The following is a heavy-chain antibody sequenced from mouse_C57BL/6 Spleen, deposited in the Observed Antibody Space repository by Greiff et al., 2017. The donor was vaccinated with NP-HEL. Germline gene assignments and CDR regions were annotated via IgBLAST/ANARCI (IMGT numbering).Heavy chain of an antibody. V-gene: IGHV1-82*01. Sequence: VQRVESGPELVKPGASVKISCKASGYAFSSSWMNWVKQRPGKGLEWIGRVYPGDGDTNYNGKFKGKATLTADKSSSTAYMQLSSLTSEDSAVYFCASSYDYDGGFAYWGQGTLVTVSA. CDR3: ASSYDYDGGFAY. D-gene: IGHD2-4*01. J-gene: IGHJ3*01. CDR1: GYAFSSSW. CDR2: VYPGDGDT.